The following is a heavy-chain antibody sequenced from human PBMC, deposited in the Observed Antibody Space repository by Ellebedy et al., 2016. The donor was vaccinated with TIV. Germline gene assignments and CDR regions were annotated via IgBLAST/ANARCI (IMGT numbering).Heavy chain of an antibody. Sequence: GGSLGLSXAASGFTFDDYAMHWVRQAPGKGLEWVSGISWNSGSIDYADSVKGRFTISRDNAKNSLYLQMNSLRAEDTAFYYCVQAGGFLSGWYNYWGQGALVAVSS. J-gene: IGHJ4*02. CDR2: ISWNSGSI. V-gene: IGHV3-9*01. CDR3: VQAGGFLSGWYNY. CDR1: GFTFDDYA. D-gene: IGHD6-19*01.